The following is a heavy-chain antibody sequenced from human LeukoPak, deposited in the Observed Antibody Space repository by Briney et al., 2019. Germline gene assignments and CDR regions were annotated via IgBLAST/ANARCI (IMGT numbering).Heavy chain of an antibody. CDR1: GFTFSSYA. CDR3: ARGGKIAVVGTRSPQYFQH. V-gene: IGHV3-23*01. CDR2: ISGTSGYT. Sequence: PAGTLRLSGGASGFTFSSYAMTWVRQSPGNGLKWVSAISGTSGYTYYTDSVKGRFTISRDNSKNTLYRQMNSLRAEDSAVYYCARGGKIAVVGTRSPQYFQHWGQGTLVTVSS. J-gene: IGHJ1*01. D-gene: IGHD6-19*01.